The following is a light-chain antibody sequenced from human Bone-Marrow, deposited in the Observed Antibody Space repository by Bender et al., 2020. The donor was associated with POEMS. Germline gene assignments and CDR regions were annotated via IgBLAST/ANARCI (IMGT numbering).Light chain of an antibody. J-gene: IGLJ3*02. Sequence: QSVLTQPPSVSEAPGQRVTISCTGSSSNIGAGYDVQWYQQLPGTAPKLLIYGNSNRPSGVPDRFSGSKSGTSASLAITGLQAEDEADYFCQSYDSSLSGWVFGVGTKLTVL. V-gene: IGLV1-40*01. CDR1: SSNIGAGYD. CDR2: GNS. CDR3: QSYDSSLSGWV.